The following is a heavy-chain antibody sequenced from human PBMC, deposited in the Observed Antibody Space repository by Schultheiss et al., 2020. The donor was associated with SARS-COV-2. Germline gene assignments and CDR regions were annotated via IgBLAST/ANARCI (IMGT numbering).Heavy chain of an antibody. Sequence: SETLSLTCTVSGGSISSYYWSWIRQPPGKGLEWIGYIYYSGSTNYNPSLKSRVTISVDTSKNQFSLKLSSVTAADTAVYYCARDSGRYYYYGMDVWGQGTTVTVSS. V-gene: IGHV4-59*01. J-gene: IGHJ6*02. CDR3: ARDSGRYYYYGMDV. CDR1: GGSISSYY. CDR2: IYYSGST. D-gene: IGHD1-26*01.